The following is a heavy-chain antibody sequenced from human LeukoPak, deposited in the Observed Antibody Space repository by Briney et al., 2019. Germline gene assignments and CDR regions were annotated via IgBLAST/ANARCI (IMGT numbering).Heavy chain of an antibody. CDR2: INHSGST. V-gene: IGHV4-34*01. Sequence: SETLSLTCAVYGGSFSGYYWSWIRQPPGKGLEWIGEINHSGSTNYNPSLKSRVTMSVDTSKNQFSLKLSSVTAADTAVYYCARDRITMVRGVIYYYYMDVWGKGTTVTISS. D-gene: IGHD3-10*01. J-gene: IGHJ6*03. CDR1: GGSFSGYY. CDR3: ARDRITMVRGVIYYYYMDV.